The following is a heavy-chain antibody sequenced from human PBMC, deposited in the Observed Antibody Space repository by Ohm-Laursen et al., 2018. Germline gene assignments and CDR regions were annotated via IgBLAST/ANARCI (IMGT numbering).Heavy chain of an antibody. CDR1: GGSISSCY. CDR3: ARYNIGFWFDP. J-gene: IGHJ5*02. Sequence: SDTLSLTCTVSGGSISSCYWSWTRQSPGKGLEWIGYIYKSGSTNYNPSLKSRVTISKDTSKNQFSLKLSSVTAADTAVYYCARYNIGFWFDPWGQGTLATVSS. V-gene: IGHV4-59*07. CDR2: IYKSGST. D-gene: IGHD6-19*01.